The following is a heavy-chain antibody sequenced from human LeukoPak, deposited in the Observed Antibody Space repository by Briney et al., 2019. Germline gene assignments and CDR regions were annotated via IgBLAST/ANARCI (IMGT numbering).Heavy chain of an antibody. V-gene: IGHV4-34*01. J-gene: IGHJ4*02. Sequence: SETLSPTCAVYGGSFSGYYWSWIRQPPGKGLEWIGEINHSGSTNYNPSLKSRVTISVDTSKNQFSLKLSSVTAADTAVYYCARVTLLWFGELPIFDYWGQGTLVTVSS. CDR2: INHSGST. D-gene: IGHD3-10*01. CDR1: GGSFSGYY. CDR3: ARVTLLWFGELPIFDY.